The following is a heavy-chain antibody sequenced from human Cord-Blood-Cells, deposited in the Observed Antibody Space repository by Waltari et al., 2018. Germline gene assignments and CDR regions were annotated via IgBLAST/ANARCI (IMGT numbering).Heavy chain of an antibody. J-gene: IGHJ3*02. D-gene: IGHD3-10*01. V-gene: IGHV3-30*04. CDR2: ISYDGSNK. CDR3: ARDPVRGSASDAFDI. CDR1: GFTFSSYA. Sequence: QVQLVESGGGVVQPGRSLRLSCAASGFTFSSYAMHWSRQAPGKGLEWVAVISYDGSNKYYADSVKGRFTISRDNSKNTLYLQMNSLRAEDTAVYYCARDPVRGSASDAFDIWGQGTMVTVSS.